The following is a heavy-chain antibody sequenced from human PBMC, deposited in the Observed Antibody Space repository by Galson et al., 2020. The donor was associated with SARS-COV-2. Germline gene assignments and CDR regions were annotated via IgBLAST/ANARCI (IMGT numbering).Heavy chain of an antibody. J-gene: IGHJ2*01. Sequence: SETLSLTCTVSGGSISSYYWSWIRQPPGKGLEWIGYIYYSGSTNYNPSLKSRVTISVDTSKNQFSLKLSSVTAADTAVYYCARGRVAPWYFDLWGRGTLVTVSS. CDR1: GGSISSYY. V-gene: IGHV4-59*12. D-gene: IGHD3-3*01. CDR3: ARGRVAPWYFDL. CDR2: IYYSGST.